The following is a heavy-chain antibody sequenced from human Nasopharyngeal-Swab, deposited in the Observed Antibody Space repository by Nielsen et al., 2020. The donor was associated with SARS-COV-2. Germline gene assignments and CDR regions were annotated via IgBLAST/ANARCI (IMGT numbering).Heavy chain of an antibody. CDR3: AGDRQDSSGYEPFDY. CDR2: ISAYNGNT. J-gene: IGHJ4*02. V-gene: IGHV1-18*04. CDR1: GYTFTSYG. D-gene: IGHD3-22*01. Sequence: ASVKVSCKASGYTFTSYGISWVRQAPGQGLEWMGWISAYNGNTNYAQKLQGRVTMTTDTSTSTAYMELMSLRSDDTTVYYCAGDRQDSSGYEPFDYWGQGTLVTVSS.